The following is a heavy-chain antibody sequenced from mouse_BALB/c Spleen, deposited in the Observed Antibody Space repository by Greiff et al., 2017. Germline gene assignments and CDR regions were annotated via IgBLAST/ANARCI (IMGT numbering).Heavy chain of an antibody. V-gene: IGHV1S81*02. Sequence: VQLQQPGAELVKPGASVKLSCKASGYTFTSYWMHWVKQRPGQGLEWIGEINPSNGRTNYNEKFKSKATLTVDKSSSTAYMQLSSLTSEDSAVYYCARGRGNYYWYFDVWGAGTTVTVSS. J-gene: IGHJ1*01. CDR3: ARGRGNYYWYFDV. CDR2: INPSNGRT. CDR1: GYTFTSYW. D-gene: IGHD2-1*01.